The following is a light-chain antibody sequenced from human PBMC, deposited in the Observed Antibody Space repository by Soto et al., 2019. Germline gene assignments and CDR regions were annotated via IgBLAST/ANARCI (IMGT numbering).Light chain of an antibody. CDR3: KTYNSAPLFT. CDR2: AAS. V-gene: IGKV1-27*01. Sequence: DIQMTQSPSSLSASVGDRVTITCRSRQGISNYLAWYQQKPGKVPKLLIYAASTLQSGVPSRFSGSGSGTDFTLTISSLQPEDVATYYCKTYNSAPLFTFGPGTKVDIK. CDR1: QGISNY. J-gene: IGKJ3*01.